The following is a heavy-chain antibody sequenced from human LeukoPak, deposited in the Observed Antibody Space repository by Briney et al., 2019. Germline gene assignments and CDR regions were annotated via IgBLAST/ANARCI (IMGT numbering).Heavy chain of an antibody. V-gene: IGHV4-30-2*01. CDR3: AREGTYCSSTSCYRGRAFDI. D-gene: IGHD2-2*02. J-gene: IGHJ3*02. CDR1: GGSISSGGYY. CDR2: IYHSGST. Sequence: SQTLSLTCTVSGGSISSGGYYWSWIRQPPGKGLEWIGYIYHSGSTYYNPSLKSRVTISVDRSKNQFSLKLSSVTAADTAVYYCAREGTYCSSTSCYRGRAFDIWGQGTMVTVSS.